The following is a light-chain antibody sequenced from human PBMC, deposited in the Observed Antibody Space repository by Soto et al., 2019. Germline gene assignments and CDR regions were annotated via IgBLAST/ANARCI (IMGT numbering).Light chain of an antibody. V-gene: IGKV3-15*01. CDR3: QQYNNWPHMYT. Sequence: EIVMTQSPATLSVSPGERATLSCRASQSVSSNLARYQQKPGQAPRLLIYGASTRATGIPARFSGSGSGTEFTLTISSLQSEDFAVYYCQQYNNWPHMYTFGQGTKLEIK. CDR2: GAS. CDR1: QSVSSN. J-gene: IGKJ2*01.